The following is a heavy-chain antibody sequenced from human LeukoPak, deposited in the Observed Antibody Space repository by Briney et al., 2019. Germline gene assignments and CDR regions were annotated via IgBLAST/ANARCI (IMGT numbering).Heavy chain of an antibody. CDR1: GYTFTNSY. Sequence: ASVKLSCKASGYTFTNSYISWGPQAPGQWLEWMRCFSAYNGNTNYAQNLQGRVTLTTDTSTSTAYMELRSLRSDDTAVYYCARSKGGITMIVVVNSAFDVWGPGTMVTVSS. CDR3: ARSKGGITMIVVVNSAFDV. D-gene: IGHD3-22*01. CDR2: FSAYNGNT. V-gene: IGHV1-18*01. J-gene: IGHJ3*01.